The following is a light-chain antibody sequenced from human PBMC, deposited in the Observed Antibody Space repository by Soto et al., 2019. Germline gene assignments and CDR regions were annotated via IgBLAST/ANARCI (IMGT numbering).Light chain of an antibody. V-gene: IGLV1-40*01. J-gene: IGLJ2*01. CDR3: QSYDSSLSVVV. CDR2: DDI. Sequence: QLVLTQPPSVSGAPGQRVTISCTGSSSNIGARYDVHWYQQLPGTAPKLLIYDDINRPSGVPDRFSGSKSGTSASLAITGLQDEDEAEYYCQSYDSSLSVVVFGGGTKLTVL. CDR1: SSNIGARYD.